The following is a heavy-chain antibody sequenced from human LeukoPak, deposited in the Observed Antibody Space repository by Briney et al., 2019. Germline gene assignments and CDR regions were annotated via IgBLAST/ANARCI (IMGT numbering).Heavy chain of an antibody. J-gene: IGHJ6*02. Sequence: SETLSLTCAVYGGSFSGYYWSWIRQPPGKGLEWIGEINHSGSTNYNPSLKSRVTISVDTSKNQFSLKLSSVTAADTAVYYCARPLRVPAAKGTYYYYYYGMDVWAKGPRSPSP. CDR3: ARPLRVPAAKGTYYYYYYGMDV. CDR1: GGSFSGYY. CDR2: INHSGST. V-gene: IGHV4-34*01. D-gene: IGHD2-2*01.